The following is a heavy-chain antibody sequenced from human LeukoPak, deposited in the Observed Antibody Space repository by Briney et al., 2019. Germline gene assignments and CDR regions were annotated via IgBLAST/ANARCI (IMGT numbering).Heavy chain of an antibody. CDR3: AGGIAARIFDY. V-gene: IGHV4-59*01. D-gene: IGHD6-6*01. CDR2: IYYSGTT. J-gene: IGHJ4*02. Sequence: SETLSLTCTVSGGSISSYYWSWIRQPPGKGLEWIGYIYYSGTTNYNPSFKSRVTISIDTSKNQFSLKLSSVTAADTAVYYCAGGIAARIFDYWGQGTLVTVSS. CDR1: GGSISSYY.